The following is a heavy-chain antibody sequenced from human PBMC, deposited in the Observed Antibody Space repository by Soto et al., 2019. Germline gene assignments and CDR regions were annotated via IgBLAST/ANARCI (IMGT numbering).Heavy chain of an antibody. CDR3: ARDAPGEQLGISRYGFLV. V-gene: IGHV3-33*08. J-gene: IGHJ4*02. CDR2: IWYDGSNK. CDR1: GFTFSNAW. Sequence: PGGSLGLSCAASGFTFSNAWMSWVRQAPGKGLEWVAVIWYDGSNKYYADSVKGRFTISRDNSKNTLYLQMNSLRAEDTAVYYCARDAPGEQLGISRYGFLVWGQGTLVTVSS. D-gene: IGHD6-6*01.